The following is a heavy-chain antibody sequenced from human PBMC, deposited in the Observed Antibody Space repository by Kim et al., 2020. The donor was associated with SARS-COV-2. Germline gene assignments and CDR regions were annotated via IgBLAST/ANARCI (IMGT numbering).Heavy chain of an antibody. J-gene: IGHJ6*01. CDR3: SRDGYSSGWSYYYYGMDV. V-gene: IGHV4-59*01. D-gene: IGHD6-19*01. Sequence: SETLSLTCTVSGGSISSYYWSWIRQPPGKGLEWIGYIYYSGSTNYNPSLKSRVTISVDTSKNQFSLKLSSVTAADTAAYYCSRDGYSSGWSYYYYGMDV. CDR2: IYYSGST. CDR1: GGSISSYY.